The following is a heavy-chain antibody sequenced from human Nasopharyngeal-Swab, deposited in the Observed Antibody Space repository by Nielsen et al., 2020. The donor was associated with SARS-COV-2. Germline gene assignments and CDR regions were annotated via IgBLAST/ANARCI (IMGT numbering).Heavy chain of an antibody. CDR3: AGEWRGGGLWSYYYGMDV. J-gene: IGHJ6*02. CDR1: RDSISNYY. Sequence: ESLKSSCTVSRDSISNYYWSWIRQHPGKGLEWSGYINYSGSTNYNPSLKIRVTIPVDTSKNQFSLKLSSVTAAETAMYDVAGEWRGGGLWSYYYGMDVWGQGTTVTVSS. CDR2: INYSGST. V-gene: IGHV4-59*13. D-gene: IGHD2-21*01.